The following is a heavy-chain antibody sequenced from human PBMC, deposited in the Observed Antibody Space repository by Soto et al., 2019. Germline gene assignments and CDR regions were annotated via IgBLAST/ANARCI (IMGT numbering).Heavy chain of an antibody. D-gene: IGHD6-19*01. CDR3: ARPGYSSGWYQAEYVQL. CDR2: IKQDGSEK. Sequence: EVQLVESGGGLVQPGGSLTLSCAASGFTFSYYWMTWVRQAPGKGLEWVANIKQDGSEKYYVDSVKGRFSISRDNAKNSLFLELNSLRAEDTAVYYCARPGYSSGWYQAEYVQLWGQGAQVTVSS. J-gene: IGHJ1*01. V-gene: IGHV3-7*01. CDR1: GFTFSYYW.